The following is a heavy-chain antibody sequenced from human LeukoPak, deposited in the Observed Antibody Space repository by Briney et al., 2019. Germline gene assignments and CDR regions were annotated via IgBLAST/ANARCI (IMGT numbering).Heavy chain of an antibody. CDR1: GFTFSSYS. CDR3: ARDDGPNDPTIYYYYMDV. CDR2: ISSSSSYI. J-gene: IGHJ6*03. D-gene: IGHD5-24*01. Sequence: KPGGSLRLSCAASGFTFSSYSMNWVRQAPGKGLEWVSSISSSSSYIYYADSVKGRFTISRDNAKNSLYLQMNSLRAEDTAVYYCARDDGPNDPTIYYYYMDVWGKGTTVTVSS. V-gene: IGHV3-21*01.